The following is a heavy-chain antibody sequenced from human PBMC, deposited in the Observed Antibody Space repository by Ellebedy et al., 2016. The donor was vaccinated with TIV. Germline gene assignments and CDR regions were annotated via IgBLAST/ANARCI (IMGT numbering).Heavy chain of an antibody. CDR3: AREAGSYSYIDY. Sequence: ASVKVSXKASGYTFTSYGISWVRQAPGQGLEWMGWISAYNGNTNYAQKFQGRVTITADKSTSIAYMELSSLRSEDTAVYYCAREAGSYSYIDYWGQGTLVTVSS. D-gene: IGHD1-26*01. CDR2: ISAYNGNT. CDR1: GYTFTSYG. J-gene: IGHJ4*02. V-gene: IGHV1-18*01.